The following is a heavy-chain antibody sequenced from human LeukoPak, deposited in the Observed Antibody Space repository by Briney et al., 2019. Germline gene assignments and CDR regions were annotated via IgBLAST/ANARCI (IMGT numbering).Heavy chain of an antibody. J-gene: IGHJ4*02. CDR1: GLTFGDYA. Sequence: PGRSLRPSCTAFGLTFGDYAMSWVRQAPGKGLEWVGFIISKVYGGTTEYAASVKGRFSMSRDDSKSIAYLQMNSLKTEDTGVYYCNREDMYYDFWSGLDYWGQGTLVTDSS. D-gene: IGHD3-3*01. CDR3: NREDMYYDFWSGLDY. V-gene: IGHV3-49*04. CDR2: IISKVYGGTT.